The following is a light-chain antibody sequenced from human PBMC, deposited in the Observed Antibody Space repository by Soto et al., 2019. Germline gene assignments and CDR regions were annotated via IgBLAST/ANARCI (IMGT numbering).Light chain of an antibody. Sequence: QAVVTQEPSLTVSPGGTVTLTCASSTGAVTTGYYPSWFQHKLGHAPRALIYNTNDKHSWTPARLSGSLLGDKAALTLSGVQPEDEAEYYCLLYYGGSWVFGGGTKLTVL. CDR3: LLYYGGSWV. CDR1: TGAVTTGYY. CDR2: NTN. J-gene: IGLJ3*02. V-gene: IGLV7-43*01.